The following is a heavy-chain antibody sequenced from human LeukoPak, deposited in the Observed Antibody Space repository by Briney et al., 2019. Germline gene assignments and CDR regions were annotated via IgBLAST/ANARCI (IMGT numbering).Heavy chain of an antibody. D-gene: IGHD6-19*01. CDR1: GGPISGSVI. CDR2: VHYDGRT. CDR3: ARVVTAAGLDL. J-gene: IGHJ5*02. V-gene: IGHV4-39*07. Sequence: SETLSLTCTVSGGPISGSVIWGWVRQPPGKGLEWIGNVHYDGRTAPNPSLKSRVTMSLDTSTNQFSLKLNPVTATDTALYYCARVVTAAGLDLWGRGILVAISS.